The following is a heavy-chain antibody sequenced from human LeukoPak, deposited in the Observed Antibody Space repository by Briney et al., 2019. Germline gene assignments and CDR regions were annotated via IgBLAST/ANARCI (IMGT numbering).Heavy chain of an antibody. J-gene: IGHJ6*04. CDR2: IDPSDSYT. CDR3: ARYGDWTYYYYGMDV. CDR1: GYSFTSYW. Sequence: GESLKISCKASGYSFTSYWISWVRQMPGKGLEWMGRIDPSDSYTNYSPSFQGHVTISADKSISTAYLQWSSLKASDTAMYYCARYGDWTYYYYGMDVWGKGTTVTVSS. V-gene: IGHV5-10-1*01. D-gene: IGHD4-17*01.